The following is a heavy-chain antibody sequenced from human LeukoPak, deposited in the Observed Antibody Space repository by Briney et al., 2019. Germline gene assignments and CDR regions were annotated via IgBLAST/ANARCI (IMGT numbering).Heavy chain of an antibody. CDR2: ITSTSNYI. CDR1: GFTFSSYS. Sequence: GGSLGLSCAASGFTFSSYSMNWVRQAPGKGLEWVSAITSTSNYIYYADSVKGRFTISRDNAKNSLYLQMNSLRAEDTAVYYCARDDNYYDSSVWDDAFDIWGQGTMVTVSS. CDR3: ARDDNYYDSSVWDDAFDI. V-gene: IGHV3-21*01. D-gene: IGHD3-22*01. J-gene: IGHJ3*02.